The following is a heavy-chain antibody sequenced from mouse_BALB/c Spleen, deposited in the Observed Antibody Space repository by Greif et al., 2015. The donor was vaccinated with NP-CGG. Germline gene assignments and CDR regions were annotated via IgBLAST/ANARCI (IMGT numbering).Heavy chain of an antibody. V-gene: IGHV1-77*01. CDR2: IYPGRGST. CDR1: GYTFTDYV. CDR3: AKNKYGIRGAY. J-gene: IGHJ3*01. Sequence: VQLQQSGPELVKPGASVKMSCKASGYTFTDYVISWVKQRTGQGLEWIGEIYPGRGSTYYNEKFKGKATLTADKSSNTAYMQLSSLTSEDSAVYFCAKNKYGIRGAYWGQGTLVTVSA. D-gene: IGHD2-10*02.